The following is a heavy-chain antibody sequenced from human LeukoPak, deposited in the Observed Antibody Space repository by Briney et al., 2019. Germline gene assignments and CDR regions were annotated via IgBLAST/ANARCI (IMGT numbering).Heavy chain of an antibody. CDR1: GFTFNNYA. J-gene: IGHJ4*02. V-gene: IGHV3-7*01. CDR3: ARDTKYNWNYHFDY. CDR2: IKQDGSEK. D-gene: IGHD1-7*01. Sequence: PGGSLRLSCAASGFTFNNYAMNWVRQAPGKGLEWVANIKQDGSEKYYVDSVKGRFTISRDNAKNSLYLQMNSLRAEDTAVYYCARDTKYNWNYHFDYWGQGTLVTVSS.